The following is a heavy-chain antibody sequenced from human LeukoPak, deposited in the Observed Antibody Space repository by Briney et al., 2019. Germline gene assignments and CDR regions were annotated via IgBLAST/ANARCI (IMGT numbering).Heavy chain of an antibody. D-gene: IGHD3-22*01. J-gene: IGHJ4*02. V-gene: IGHV4-38-2*02. CDR2: LYHSGST. Sequence: SETLSLTCTVSGYSISSGYYWGWIRQPPGKGLAWIGSLYHSGSTYYNPSLKSRVTISIDTSKNQFSLKLSSVTAADTAVYYCARSGTGLLRYYFDYWGQGTLITVSS. CDR3: ARSGTGLLRYYFDY. CDR1: GYSISSGYY.